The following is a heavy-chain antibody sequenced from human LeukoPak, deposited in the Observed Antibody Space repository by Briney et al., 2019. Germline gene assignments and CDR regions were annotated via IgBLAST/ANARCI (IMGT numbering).Heavy chain of an antibody. Sequence: SVKVSCKASGGTFSSYAISWVRQAPGQGLEWMVGIIPIFGTANYAQKFQGRVTITADESTSTAYMELSSLRSEDTAVYYCAREWHCSSTSCYADGVYYYMDVWGKGTTVTVSS. J-gene: IGHJ6*03. V-gene: IGHV1-69*13. CDR2: IIPIFGTA. CDR3: AREWHCSSTSCYADGVYYYMDV. CDR1: GGTFSSYA. D-gene: IGHD2-2*01.